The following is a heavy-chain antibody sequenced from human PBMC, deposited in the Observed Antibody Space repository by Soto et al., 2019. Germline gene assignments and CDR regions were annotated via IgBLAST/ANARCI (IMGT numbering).Heavy chain of an antibody. D-gene: IGHD6-19*01. Sequence: PSETLSLTCTVSGGSISSSSYYWGWIRQPPGKGLEWIGSIYYSGSTYYNPSLKSRVTISVDTSKNQFSLKLSSVTAADTAVYYCARHLAVAGTNWFDHWGQGTLVTVSS. CDR2: IYYSGST. V-gene: IGHV4-39*01. CDR3: ARHLAVAGTNWFDH. J-gene: IGHJ5*02. CDR1: GGSISSSSYY.